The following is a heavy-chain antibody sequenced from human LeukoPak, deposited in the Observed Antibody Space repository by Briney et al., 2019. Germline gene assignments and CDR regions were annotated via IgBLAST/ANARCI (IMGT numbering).Heavy chain of an antibody. D-gene: IGHD3-22*01. CDR2: INHSGST. J-gene: IGHJ4*02. CDR3: ARAGYYDSSGYYC. Sequence: PSETLSLTCAVYGGSFSGYYWSWIRQPPGKGLEWIGEINHSGSTNYNPSLKSRVTISVDTSKNQFSLKLSSVTAAGTAVYYCARAGYYDSSGYYCWGQGTLVTVSS. V-gene: IGHV4-34*01. CDR1: GGSFSGYY.